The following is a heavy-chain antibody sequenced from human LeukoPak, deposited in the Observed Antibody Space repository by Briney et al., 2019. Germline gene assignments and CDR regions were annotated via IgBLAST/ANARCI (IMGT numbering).Heavy chain of an antibody. CDR1: GFSLTYYS. V-gene: IGHV3-48*02. CDR3: AGRAVMTVGRRHFDL. J-gene: IGHJ2*01. Sequence: GGSLRLSCAASGFSLTYYSMSWVRQAPGKGLEWIAYITSSTKNIYYADSVKGRFIISRDNVNNSLFLQMDSLRDDDTGVYYCAGRAVMTVGRRHFDLWGRGTLVTVSS. D-gene: IGHD2-21*01. CDR2: ITSSTKNI.